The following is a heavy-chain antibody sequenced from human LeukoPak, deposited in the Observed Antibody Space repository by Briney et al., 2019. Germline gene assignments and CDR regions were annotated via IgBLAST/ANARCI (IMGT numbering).Heavy chain of an antibody. Sequence: SETLSLTCTVSGGSISSYYWSWIRQPPGKGLEWIGYIYYSGSTNYNPSLKSRVTISVDTSKNQFSLKLSSVTAADTAVYYCARDLAGSSWDDAFDIWGQGTMVTVSS. D-gene: IGHD6-13*01. V-gene: IGHV4-59*01. CDR2: IYYSGST. CDR3: ARDLAGSSWDDAFDI. J-gene: IGHJ3*02. CDR1: GGSISSYY.